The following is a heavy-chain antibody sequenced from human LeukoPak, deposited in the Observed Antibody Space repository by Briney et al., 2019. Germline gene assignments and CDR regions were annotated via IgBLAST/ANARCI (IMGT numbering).Heavy chain of an antibody. CDR2: IYYSGST. Sequence: PSETLSLTCTVSGGSISSSSYYWGWIRQPPGKGLEWIGSIYYSGSTYYNPSLKSRVTISVDTSKNQFSLKLSSVTAADTAVYYCARLASSWYQYYYYYYGMDVWGQGTTVTVSS. D-gene: IGHD6-13*01. CDR3: ARLASSWYQYYYYYYGMDV. J-gene: IGHJ6*02. V-gene: IGHV4-39*01. CDR1: GGSISSSSYY.